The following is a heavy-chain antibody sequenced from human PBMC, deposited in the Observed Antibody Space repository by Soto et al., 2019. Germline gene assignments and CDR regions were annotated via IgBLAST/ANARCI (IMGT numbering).Heavy chain of an antibody. CDR2: IYYSGST. J-gene: IGHJ5*02. CDR1: GGSISSSSYY. CDR3: VIRLEARGYYDSSGYYFFDP. D-gene: IGHD3-22*01. V-gene: IGHV4-39*01. Sequence: SETLSLTCTVSGGSISSSSYYWGWIRQPPGKGQEWIGSIYYSGSTYCNPSLKSRVTISVDTSKNQFSLKLSSVTAADTAVYYCVIRLEARGYYDSSGYYFFDPWGQGTLVTVSS.